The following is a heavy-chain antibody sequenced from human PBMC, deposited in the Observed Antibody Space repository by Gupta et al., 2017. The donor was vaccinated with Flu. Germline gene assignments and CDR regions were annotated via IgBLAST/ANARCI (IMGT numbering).Heavy chain of an antibody. Sequence: EVQLLESGGGLVQPGGSLRLSCAASGFTFNNYAMTWVRQAPGKGLEWVSTITLSGGKTYYADSVKGRFTISRDNSKNTLSLQMNSLRADDTAIYYCTRHHRRGSSGYLSGFDIWGQGTMVSVSS. CDR3: TRHHRRGSSGYLSGFDI. D-gene: IGHD3-22*01. J-gene: IGHJ3*02. V-gene: IGHV3-23*01. CDR1: GFTFNNYA. CDR2: ITLSGGKT.